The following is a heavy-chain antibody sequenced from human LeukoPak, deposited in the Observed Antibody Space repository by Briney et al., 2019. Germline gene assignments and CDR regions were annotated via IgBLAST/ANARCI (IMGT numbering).Heavy chain of an antibody. D-gene: IGHD2-2*01. CDR2: IIPIFGTA. V-gene: IGHV1-69*13. CDR3: ARARVYCSSTSCSSREYFQH. J-gene: IGHJ1*01. Sequence: AASVKVSCKASGGTFSSYAISWVRQAPGQGLEWMGVIIPIFGTANYAQKFQGRVTITADESTSTAYMELSSLRSEDTAVYYCARARVYCSSTSCSSREYFQHWGQGTLVTVSS. CDR1: GGTFSSYA.